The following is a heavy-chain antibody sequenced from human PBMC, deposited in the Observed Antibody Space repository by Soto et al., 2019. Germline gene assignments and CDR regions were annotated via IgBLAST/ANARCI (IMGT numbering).Heavy chain of an antibody. D-gene: IGHD3-22*01. Sequence: SETLSLTCTVSGGSISIGDYYWSWIRQPPGKGLEWIGYIYYSGSTYYNPSLKSRVTISVDTSKNQFSLKLSSVTAADTAVYYCARDLYFRHYYYDSSGRPGAFDIWGQGTMVTVS. CDR3: ARDLYFRHYYYDSSGRPGAFDI. J-gene: IGHJ3*02. V-gene: IGHV4-30-4*01. CDR1: GGSISIGDYY. CDR2: IYYSGST.